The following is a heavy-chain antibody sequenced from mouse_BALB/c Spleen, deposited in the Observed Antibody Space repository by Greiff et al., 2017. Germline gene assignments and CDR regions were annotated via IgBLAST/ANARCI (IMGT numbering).Heavy chain of an antibody. CDR2: INPSNGRT. Sequence: VKLQQSGAELVKPGASVKLSCKASGYTFTSYWMHWVKQRPGQGLEWIGEINPSNGRTNYNEKFKSKATLTVDKSSSTAYMQLSSLTSEDSAVYYCTGTGFDYWGQGTTLTVSS. J-gene: IGHJ2*01. V-gene: IGHV1S81*02. CDR3: TGTGFDY. CDR1: GYTFTSYW. D-gene: IGHD4-1*01.